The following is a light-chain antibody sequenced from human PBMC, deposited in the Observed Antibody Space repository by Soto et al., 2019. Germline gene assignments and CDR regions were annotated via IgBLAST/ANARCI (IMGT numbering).Light chain of an antibody. CDR3: AAWDDRLNGRV. CDR2: GNN. V-gene: IGLV1-44*01. CDR1: SSNIGSEA. Sequence: QAVVTQPPSASGTPGQRVTISCSGSSSNIGSEAVNWYQQLPGTAPKLLIYGNNQRPSGVPDRFSGSKSGTSASLAISGLQSEDEADYYCAAWDDRLNGRVFGGGTKLTVL. J-gene: IGLJ3*02.